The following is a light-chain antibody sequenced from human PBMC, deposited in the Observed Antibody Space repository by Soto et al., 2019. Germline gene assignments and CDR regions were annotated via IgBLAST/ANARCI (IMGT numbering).Light chain of an antibody. Sequence: QPVLTQPPSVSEGPGQRVTISCSGSTSNIGKNTVNWYQQLPGEAPKLFIYYDDLLASGVSDRFSGSKSGTSASLAISGLQSEDEADYYCGAWDDGLNGWVLGGGTKLTVL. CDR3: GAWDDGLNGWV. CDR2: YDD. J-gene: IGLJ3*02. CDR1: TSNIGKNT. V-gene: IGLV1-36*01.